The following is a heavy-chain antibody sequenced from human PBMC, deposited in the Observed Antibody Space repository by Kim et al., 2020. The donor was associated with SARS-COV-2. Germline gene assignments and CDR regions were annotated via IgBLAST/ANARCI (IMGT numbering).Heavy chain of an antibody. J-gene: IGHJ6*02. CDR3: AREWPFVSSCVDIDV. Sequence: SVKVSCKASGDSFSTFDVSWLRQATGQGLEWMGGIVPKFDAAHYAQKFQGRVTMSTDDSGDTAYMEMRGLKSDDTAIYYCAREWPFVSSCVDIDVWGQG. V-gene: IGHV1-69*05. CDR2: IVPKFDAA. CDR1: GDSFSTFD. D-gene: IGHD5-12*01.